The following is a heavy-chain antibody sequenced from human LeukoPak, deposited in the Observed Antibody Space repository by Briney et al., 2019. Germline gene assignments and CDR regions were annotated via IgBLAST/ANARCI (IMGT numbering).Heavy chain of an antibody. CDR3: ATSSGTELNWFDP. Sequence: SVKVSCKASGGTFSSYAISWVRQAPGQGLEWMGGIIPIFGTANYAQKFQGRVTITADKSTSTAYMELSSLRSEDTAVYYCATSSGTELNWFDPWGQGTLVTVSS. J-gene: IGHJ5*02. CDR2: IIPIFGTA. CDR1: GGTFSSYA. D-gene: IGHD3-10*01. V-gene: IGHV1-69*06.